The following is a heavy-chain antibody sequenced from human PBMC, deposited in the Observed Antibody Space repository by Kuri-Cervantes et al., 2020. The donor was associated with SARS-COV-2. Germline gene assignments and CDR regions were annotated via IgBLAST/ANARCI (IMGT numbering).Heavy chain of an antibody. J-gene: IGHJ6*02. V-gene: IGHV3-15*01. Sequence: GGSLRLSCAASGFTFSNAWMSWVRQAPGKGLEWVGRIKSKTDGGTTDYAAPVKGRFTISRDNAKNSLYLQMNSLRAEDTAVYYCARGFPTVTTWLGYYYYGMDVWGQGTTVTVSS. CDR3: ARGFPTVTTWLGYYYYGMDV. CDR1: GFTFSNAW. CDR2: IKSKTDGGTT. D-gene: IGHD4-17*01.